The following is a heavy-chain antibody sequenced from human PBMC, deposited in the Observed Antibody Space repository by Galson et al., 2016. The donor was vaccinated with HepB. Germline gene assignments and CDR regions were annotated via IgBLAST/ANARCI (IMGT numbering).Heavy chain of an antibody. J-gene: IGHJ4*02. V-gene: IGHV6-1*01. CDR2: TYYRSNWIN. CDR3: ARGAYSSQRFDF. CDR1: GDSVSSNSAA. D-gene: IGHD5-18*01. Sequence: AISGDSVSSNSAAWNWIRQSPSRGLEWLGRTYYRSNWINEYAVSVKGRITIKSDTSKNQFSLQLNSVTPEDTAVYYCARGAYSSQRFDFWGQGTLVTVSS.